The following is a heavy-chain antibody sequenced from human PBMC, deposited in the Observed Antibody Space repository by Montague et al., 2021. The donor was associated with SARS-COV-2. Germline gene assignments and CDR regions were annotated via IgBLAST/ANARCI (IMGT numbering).Heavy chain of an antibody. CDR1: GFKFDDFG. V-gene: IGHV3-20*04. J-gene: IGHJ6*02. CDR2: INWSADKT. Sequence: SLRLSCAASGFKFDDFGMTWVRQAPGKGLEWVCDINWSADKTTYADSVKGRFTISRDNAKNSLFLQMNSLGAEDTALYYCARYYGGSFYGLDVWGQGTTAIVSS. D-gene: IGHD3-3*01. CDR3: ARYYGGSFYGLDV.